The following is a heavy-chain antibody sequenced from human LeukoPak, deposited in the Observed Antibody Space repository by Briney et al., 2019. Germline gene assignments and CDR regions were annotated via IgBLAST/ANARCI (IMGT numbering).Heavy chain of an antibody. CDR2: ITGNSGST. CDR1: GFTFDDHA. V-gene: IGHV3-43*02. D-gene: IGHD2/OR15-2a*01. CDR3: VRDMPGADSFA. Sequence: GGSLRLSCAASGFTFDDHAMFWVRQVPGKGLEWVSLITGNSGSTDYAESVMGRFTISRDNNKNSLYLQMKSLRTEDTALCYCVRDMPGADSFAWGRGTLVTVSS. J-gene: IGHJ4*02.